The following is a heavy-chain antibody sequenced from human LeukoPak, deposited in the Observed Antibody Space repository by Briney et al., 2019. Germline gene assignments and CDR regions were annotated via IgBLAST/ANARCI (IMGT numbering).Heavy chain of an antibody. D-gene: IGHD6-19*01. CDR1: GFTFSSYE. J-gene: IGHJ4*02. V-gene: IGHV3-21*01. CDR3: AKDQGVSVAAMYYFDY. Sequence: GGSLRLSCAASGFTFSSYEMNWVRQAPGKGLEWVSSITRSSNYIYYADSVKGRFTISRDNSKNTLYLQMNSLRAEDTAVFYCAKDQGVSVAAMYYFDYWGQGTLVTVSS. CDR2: ITRSSNYI.